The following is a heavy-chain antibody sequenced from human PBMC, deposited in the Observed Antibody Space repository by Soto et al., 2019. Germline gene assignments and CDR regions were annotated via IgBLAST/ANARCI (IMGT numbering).Heavy chain of an antibody. CDR2: IIPIFGTA. J-gene: IGHJ6*02. D-gene: IGHD3-3*01. Sequence: SVKVSCKASGGTFSSYANSWVRQAPGQGLEWMGGIIPIFGTANYAQKFQGRVTITADESTSTAYMELSSLRAEDTAVYYCARSLQIRDFSSGYGMDVWGQGPTVTVSS. V-gene: IGHV1-69*13. CDR1: GGTFSSYA. CDR3: ARSLQIRDFSSGYGMDV.